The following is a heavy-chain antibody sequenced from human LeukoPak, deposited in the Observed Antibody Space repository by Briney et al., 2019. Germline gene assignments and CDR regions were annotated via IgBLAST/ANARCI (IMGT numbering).Heavy chain of an antibody. J-gene: IGHJ4*02. V-gene: IGHV3-23*01. CDR2: ISGSGGRT. Sequence: GGSLRLSCAVSGITLSNYGMSWVRQAPGKGLEWVAGISGSGGRTNYADSVKGRFTISRDNPKNTLYLQMNSLRAEDTAVYSCAKRGVVIRVILVGFHKEANYFDSWGQGVLVTVSS. CDR3: AKRGVVIRVILVGFHKEANYFDS. CDR1: GITLSNYG. D-gene: IGHD3-22*01.